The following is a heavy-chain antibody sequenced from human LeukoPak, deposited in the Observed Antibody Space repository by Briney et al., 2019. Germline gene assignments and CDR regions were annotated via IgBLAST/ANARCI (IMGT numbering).Heavy chain of an antibody. CDR2: IYPGDSDT. CDR3: ARSVDYLTSPDAFDI. J-gene: IGHJ3*02. CDR1: GYSFTNYW. Sequence: GESLKISCKGSGYSFTNYWIGWVRQMPGKGLEWMGIIYPGDSDTRYSPSFQGQVTISADKSISTAYLQWSSLKASDTAVYYCARSVDYLTSPDAFDIWGQGTMVTVSS. D-gene: IGHD4/OR15-4a*01. V-gene: IGHV5-51*01.